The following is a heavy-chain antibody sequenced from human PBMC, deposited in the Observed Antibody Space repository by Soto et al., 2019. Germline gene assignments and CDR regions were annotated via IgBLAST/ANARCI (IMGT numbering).Heavy chain of an antibody. CDR1: GGSISSYY. V-gene: IGHV4-59*01. D-gene: IGHD3-22*01. J-gene: IGHJ5*02. Sequence: SETLSLTCTVSGGSISSYYWSWIRQPPGKGLEWIGYIYYSGSTNYNPSLKSRVTISVDTSKNQFSLKLSSVTAADTAVYYCARGLTRDYDSSGYYSDWFDPWGQGTLVTVSS. CDR3: ARGLTRDYDSSGYYSDWFDP. CDR2: IYYSGST.